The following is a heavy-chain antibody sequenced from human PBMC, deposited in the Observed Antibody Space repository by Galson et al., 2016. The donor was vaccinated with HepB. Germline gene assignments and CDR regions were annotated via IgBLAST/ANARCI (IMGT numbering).Heavy chain of an antibody. D-gene: IGHD3-22*01. V-gene: IGHV3-21*01. CDR2: ISSSSSYI. CDR1: GFTFSTYS. CDR3: ARALYYDTSTYYYRGSDYSNYYGLDV. J-gene: IGHJ6*02. Sequence: SLRLSCAASGFTFSTYSMNWVRQAPGKGLEWVSSISSSSSYIYYADSVKGRFTISRDTATNSLYLQINSLRAEDTAVYYCARALYYDTSTYYYRGSDYSNYYGLDVWGQGTTVTVSS.